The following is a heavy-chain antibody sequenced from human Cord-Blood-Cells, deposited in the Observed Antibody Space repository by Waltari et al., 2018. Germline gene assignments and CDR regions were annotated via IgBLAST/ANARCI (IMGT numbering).Heavy chain of an antibody. CDR2: IYSGGST. D-gene: IGHD1-26*01. V-gene: IGHV3-53*01. CDR3: AREGKGSYYYFDY. J-gene: IGHJ4*02. CDR1: GFTVSSNY. Sequence: EVQLVESGGGLIQPGGSLRLSCAASGFTVSSNYMSWVRQAPGKGLEWVSVIYSGGSTYDADSVKGRFTISRDNSKNTLYLQMNSLRAEDTAVYYCAREGKGSYYYFDYWGQGTLVTVSS.